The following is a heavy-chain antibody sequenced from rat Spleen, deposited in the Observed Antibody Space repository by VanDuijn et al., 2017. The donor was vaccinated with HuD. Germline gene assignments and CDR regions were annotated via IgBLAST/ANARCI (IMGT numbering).Heavy chain of an antibody. CDR3: AKSNYGHSHYFDY. D-gene: IGHD4-1*01. Sequence: EVQLVESGGGLVQPGRSLKLSCVASGFTFNNYWMTWIRQAPGKGLEWVAYISAGGDNTYYRDSVKGRFTISRDNAKSTLYLQMNSLRSEDTATYYCAKSNYGHSHYFDYWGQGVMVTVSS. CDR1: GFTFNNYW. CDR2: ISAGGDNT. J-gene: IGHJ2*01. V-gene: IGHV5-31*01.